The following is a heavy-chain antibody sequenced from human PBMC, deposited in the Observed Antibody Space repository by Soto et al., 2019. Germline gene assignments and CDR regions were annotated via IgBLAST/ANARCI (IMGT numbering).Heavy chain of an antibody. V-gene: IGHV4-31*02. CDR1: GGSLSSGDYY. CDR3: ARDRDYYGRGGYCYFPDF. D-gene: IGHD3-22*01. Sequence: PSETLSLTCTVSGGSLSSGDYYWPWVRHRPGKGLEWIGNIFYSGSTYYNPSLMSRLTIAVDTSKNQFSLSPISVTAADTAVYFCARDRDYYGRGGYCYFPDFWGQRTPVNVSS. CDR2: IFYSGST. J-gene: IGHJ4*02.